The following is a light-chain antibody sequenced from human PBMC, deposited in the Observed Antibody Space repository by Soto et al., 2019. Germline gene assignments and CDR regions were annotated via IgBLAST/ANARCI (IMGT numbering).Light chain of an antibody. Sequence: TQSPVILSVSPGERATVSCRASQSLNSNLAWYQQKPGQAPRLLIIGASERVTTIPDRFSGSGSGTDFTLTISRLEPEDFAVYYCQQYGSLSWTFGQGTKVDIK. CDR3: QQYGSLSWT. CDR1: QSLNSN. J-gene: IGKJ1*01. CDR2: GAS. V-gene: IGKV3-20*01.